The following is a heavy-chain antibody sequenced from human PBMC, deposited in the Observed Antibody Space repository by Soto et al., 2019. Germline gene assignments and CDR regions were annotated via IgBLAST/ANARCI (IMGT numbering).Heavy chain of an antibody. CDR2: ISAYNGNT. CDR1: GYTFTSYG. V-gene: IGHV1-18*01. CDR3: ASAYYGDYALDY. Sequence: ASVKVSCKASGYTFTSYGISWVRQAPGQGLEWMGWISAYNGNTNYAQKLQGRVTMTTDTSTSTAYMELRSLRSDDTAVYYCASAYYGDYALDYWGQGTLVTVSS. D-gene: IGHD4-17*01. J-gene: IGHJ4*02.